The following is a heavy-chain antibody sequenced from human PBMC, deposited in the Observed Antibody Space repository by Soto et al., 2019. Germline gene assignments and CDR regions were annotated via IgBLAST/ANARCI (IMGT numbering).Heavy chain of an antibody. D-gene: IGHD5-18*01. V-gene: IGHV3-21*01. CDR2: ISSSSSYI. CDR3: ARDQPGYSYGYGLGY. J-gene: IGHJ4*02. CDR1: GFTFSSYS. Sequence: EVQLVESGGGLVKPGGSLRLSCAASGFTFSSYSMNWVRQAPGKGMDWVSSISSSSSYIYYADSVKGRFTISRDNAKNSLYLQMNSLRAADTAVYYWARDQPGYSYGYGLGYWGQGTLVTVSS.